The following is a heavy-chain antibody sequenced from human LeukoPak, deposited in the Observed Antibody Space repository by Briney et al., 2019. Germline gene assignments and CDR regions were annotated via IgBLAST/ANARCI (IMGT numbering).Heavy chain of an antibody. V-gene: IGHV3-53*01. J-gene: IGHJ5*02. CDR1: GFTVSGYY. CDR2: INSGGNT. CDR3: ARGPAGISRMTGDVA. D-gene: IGHD2-15*01. Sequence: PGGSLRLSCAASGFTVSGYYMCWVRQAPGKGLEWVSVINSGGNTYYADSVKGRFTISKDNSKNTLYLQVSSLRAEDTAVYYCARGPAGISRMTGDVAWGQGTLVTVSS.